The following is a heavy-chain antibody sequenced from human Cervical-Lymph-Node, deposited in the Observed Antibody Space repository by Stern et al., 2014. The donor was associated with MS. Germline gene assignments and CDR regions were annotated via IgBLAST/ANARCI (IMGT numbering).Heavy chain of an antibody. CDR3: ARQRYFDY. CDR1: GYTFTSYW. CDR2: IFPGGSDI. V-gene: IGHV5-51*01. Sequence: EVQLVESGPEVKRPGESLKISCQASGYTFTSYWIGWVRQMPGKGLEWIAIIFPGGSDIRYSPSFQGQDTISAEKSSSTAYLQWNNLKASDTAIYYCARQRYFDYWGQGTLVTVSS. J-gene: IGHJ4*02.